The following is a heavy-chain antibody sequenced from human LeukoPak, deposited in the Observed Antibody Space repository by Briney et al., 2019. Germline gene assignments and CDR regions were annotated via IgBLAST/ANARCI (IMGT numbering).Heavy chain of an antibody. D-gene: IGHD6-6*01. CDR1: GFTFSSYS. V-gene: IGHV3-7*03. J-gene: IGHJ4*02. Sequence: GGSLRLSCAASGFTFSSYSMNWVRQAPGKGLEWVANIKQDGSEKYYVDSVKGRFTISRDNAKNSLYLQMNSLRAEDTAVYYCARDERQLVYGYWGQGTLVTVSS. CDR2: IKQDGSEK. CDR3: ARDERQLVYGY.